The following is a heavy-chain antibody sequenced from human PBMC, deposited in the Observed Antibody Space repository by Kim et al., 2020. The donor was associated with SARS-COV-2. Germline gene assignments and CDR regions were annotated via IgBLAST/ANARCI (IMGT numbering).Heavy chain of an antibody. CDR3: ARDGWGGTYSTALSAFDQ. J-gene: IGHJ5*02. V-gene: IGHV3-30*03. Sequence: GGSLRLSCAASGFTFSSYGMHWVRQAPGRGLEWVANILYDGSHEYYGDSVKGRFTISRDNSNNTVTLQMNNLRLDDTAVYYCARDGWGGTYSTALSAFDQWGQGTGVTVST. D-gene: IGHD6-19*01. CDR1: GFTFSSYG. CDR2: ILYDGSHE.